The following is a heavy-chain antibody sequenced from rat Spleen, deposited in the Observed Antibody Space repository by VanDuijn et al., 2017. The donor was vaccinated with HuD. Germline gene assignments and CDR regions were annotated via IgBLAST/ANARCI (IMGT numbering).Heavy chain of an antibody. D-gene: IGHD1-11*01. V-gene: IGHV5-58*01. J-gene: IGHJ3*01. Sequence: EVQLVATGGGLVQPGRSLKLSCVASGFTFSSYWMYWVRQAPGKGLEWISSINPDGGHTYYPDSVRGRFTISRDNAENTVCLQMSSLRSEDTATYYCAVSNYGYWGQGTLVTVSS. CDR2: INPDGGHT. CDR1: GFTFSSYW. CDR3: AVSNYGY.